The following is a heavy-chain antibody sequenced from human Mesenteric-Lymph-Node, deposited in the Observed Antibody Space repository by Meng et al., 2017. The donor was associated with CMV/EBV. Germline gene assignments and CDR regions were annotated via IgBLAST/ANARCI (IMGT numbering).Heavy chain of an antibody. CDR1: GLAFSDAW. CDR3: ATEIATTATEVKGAFDI. J-gene: IGHJ3*02. D-gene: IGHD5-12*01. Sequence: GESLKISCAASGLAFSDAWMTWVRQAPGKGLEWVGRIKSKTHGETIDYAAPVKGRFTISRDDSKNTLYLQMNSLKTEDTAVYYCATEIATTATEVKGAFDIWGQGTMVTVSS. V-gene: IGHV3-15*01. CDR2: IKSKTHGETI.